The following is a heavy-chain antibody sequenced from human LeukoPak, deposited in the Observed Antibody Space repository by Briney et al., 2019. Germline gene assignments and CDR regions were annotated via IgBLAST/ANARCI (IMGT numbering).Heavy chain of an antibody. CDR2: LYRDCNT. CDR3: ARGVEPLAANTLAY. V-gene: IGHV3-53*01. CDR1: GFTDITND. Sequence: GGSVRLSCPACGFTDITNDITGVRQAPAKGLEWVSVLYRDCNTKYADSVQGRFTISRDNSKNTLYLEMNSLSPDDTAVYYCARGVEPLAANTLAYCGEGSLVTVSS. J-gene: IGHJ4*02. D-gene: IGHD1-14*01.